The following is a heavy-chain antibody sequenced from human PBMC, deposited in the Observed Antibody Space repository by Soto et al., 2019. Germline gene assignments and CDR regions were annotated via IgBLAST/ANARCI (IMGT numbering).Heavy chain of an antibody. Sequence: QVQLVESGGGVVQPGGSLSLSCAASGFTFGNFGIHWVRQAPGKGLEWVEDISSDGSRKFYADSVKDRFPISRDNSKHTLYLQMNSLRTEDTAVYFCARGCSGGTNCFYFDFWGQGILVSVSS. V-gene: IGHV3-30*03. D-gene: IGHD6-13*01. CDR1: GFTFGNFG. J-gene: IGHJ4*02. CDR2: ISSDGSRK. CDR3: ARGCSGGTNCFYFDF.